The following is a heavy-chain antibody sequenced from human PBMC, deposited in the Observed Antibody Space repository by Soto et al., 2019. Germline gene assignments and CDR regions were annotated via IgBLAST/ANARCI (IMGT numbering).Heavy chain of an antibody. Sequence: QVQLQESGPRLVKPSATLSLTCTVSDGSISTYYWSWIRQSPGKGLEWIGNVYYHGRSKYNPSLSSQVTISVDTPKNKYSLLQNSVNAADTAGYYCARDGSGADFWDAFYYFDKWGKGILVTVSS. D-gene: IGHD3-10*01. CDR2: VYYHGRS. J-gene: IGHJ4*02. V-gene: IGHV4-59*01. CDR1: DGSISTYY. CDR3: ARDGSGADFWDAFYYFDK.